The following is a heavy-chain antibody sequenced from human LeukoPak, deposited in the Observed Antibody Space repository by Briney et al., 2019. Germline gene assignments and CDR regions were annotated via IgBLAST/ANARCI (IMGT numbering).Heavy chain of an antibody. D-gene: IGHD3-16*02. Sequence: SVKVSCKASGGTFSSYAISWVRQAPGRGLEWMGGIIPNFGTANYAQKFQGRVTITADESTSTAYMELSSLRSEDTAVYYCARVERGGVHYDYVWGSYRRHDYYYYMDVWGKGTTVTISS. CDR2: IIPNFGTA. J-gene: IGHJ6*03. V-gene: IGHV1-69*13. CDR3: ARVERGGVHYDYVWGSYRRHDYYYYMDV. CDR1: GGTFSSYA.